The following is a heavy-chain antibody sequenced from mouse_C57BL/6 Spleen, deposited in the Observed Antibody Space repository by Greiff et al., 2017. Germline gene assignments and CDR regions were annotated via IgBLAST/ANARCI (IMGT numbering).Heavy chain of an antibody. Sequence: QVQLQQPGTELVKPGASVKLSCKASGYTFTSYWMHWVKQRPGQGLEWIGNINPSNGGTNYNEKFKSKATLTVDKSSSTAYMQLSSLTSEDSAVYYGARDREYCYGSSPYYYAMDYWGQGTSVTVSS. V-gene: IGHV1-53*01. D-gene: IGHD1-1*01. CDR1: GYTFTSYW. CDR3: ARDREYCYGSSPYYYAMDY. J-gene: IGHJ4*01. CDR2: INPSNGGT.